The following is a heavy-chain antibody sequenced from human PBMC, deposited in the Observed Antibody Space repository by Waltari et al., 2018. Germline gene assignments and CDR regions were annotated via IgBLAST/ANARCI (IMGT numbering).Heavy chain of an antibody. CDR1: GGSISSGSYY. D-gene: IGHD3-10*01. CDR2: IYTSGGN. V-gene: IGHV4-61*02. Sequence: QVQLQESGPGLVKPSQTLSLTCTVSGGSISSGSYYWSWIRQPAGKGLEWIGRIYTSGGNNYNPSLKSRVTISVDTSKNQFSLKLSSVTAADTAVYYCARQVGRDVPSVDYWGQGTLVTVSS. J-gene: IGHJ4*02. CDR3: ARQVGRDVPSVDY.